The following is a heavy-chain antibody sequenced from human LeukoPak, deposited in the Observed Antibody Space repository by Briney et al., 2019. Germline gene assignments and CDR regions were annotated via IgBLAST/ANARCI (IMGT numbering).Heavy chain of an antibody. CDR3: AKARYCSSTSCYAYFDY. J-gene: IGHJ4*02. CDR2: ISGSGGST. CDR1: GFTFSSYA. D-gene: IGHD2-2*01. V-gene: IGHV3-23*01. Sequence: GGSLRLSCAASGFTFSSYAMSWVRQAPGKGLEWVLAISGSGGSTYYADSVKGRFTISRDNSKNTLYLQMNSLRAEDTAVYYCAKARYCSSTSCYAYFDYWGQGTLVTVSS.